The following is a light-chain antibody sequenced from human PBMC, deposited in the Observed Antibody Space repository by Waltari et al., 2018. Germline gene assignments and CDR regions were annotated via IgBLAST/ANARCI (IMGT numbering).Light chain of an antibody. J-gene: IGKJ1*01. V-gene: IGKV4-1*01. CDR2: WAS. CDR1: QSLLYNSNDKNY. CDR3: QQYYSRRT. Sequence: DIVMTQSPDSLAVSLGERVTINCKSSQSLLYNSNDKNYLAWYPQKPVQPPNLLFYWASTLHSWVPDRFSGSGSATDFTLTISSLQAEDVAVDYCQQYYSRRTFGQGTRVEIK.